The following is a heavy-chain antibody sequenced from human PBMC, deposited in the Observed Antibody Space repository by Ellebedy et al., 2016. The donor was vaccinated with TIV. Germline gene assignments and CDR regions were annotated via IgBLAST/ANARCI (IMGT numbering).Heavy chain of an antibody. V-gene: IGHV1-2*02. J-gene: IGHJ6*03. CDR1: GYTFTGYY. CDR2: INPNSGGT. CDR3: GLATYYYMDV. D-gene: IGHD5-12*01. Sequence: ASVKVSXXASGYTFTGYYMHWVRQAPGQGLEWMGWINPNSGGTNYAQKLQGRVTMTTDTSTSTAYMELRNLRSDDTAVYYCGLATYYYMDVWGKGTTVTVSS.